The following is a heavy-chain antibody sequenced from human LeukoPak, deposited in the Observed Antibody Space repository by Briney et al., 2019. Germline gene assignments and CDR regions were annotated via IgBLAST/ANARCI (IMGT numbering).Heavy chain of an antibody. D-gene: IGHD5-18*01. CDR1: GFAFFNHW. CDR3: VRGVNVAGYN. CDR2: IDPDGSTT. Sequence: GGSLRLSCTASGFAFFNHWMHWVRQAPGKGLVWVSRIDPDGSTTDYADSVKGRVTISRDNAKNTLYLQMNSLRADDTAVYYCVRGVNVAGYNWGQGALVTVSS. J-gene: IGHJ4*02. V-gene: IGHV3-74*01.